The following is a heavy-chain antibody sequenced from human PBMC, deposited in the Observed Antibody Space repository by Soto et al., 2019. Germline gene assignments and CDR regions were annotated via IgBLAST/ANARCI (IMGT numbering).Heavy chain of an antibody. CDR2: IAYDGRNK. D-gene: IGHD7-27*01. CDR3: ARDRGKSGAVTPIDS. V-gene: IGHV3-30*04. CDR1: GFTFTNYD. J-gene: IGHJ4*02. Sequence: QVQLVESGGGVVQPGRSLRLSCAASGFTFTNYDMHWVRQAPGKGLEWVAVIAYDGRNKYYADSVKGRFTISRDNSKNTLSLQMNSLRAGDTAVYYCARDRGKSGAVTPIDSWGQGTLVTVSS.